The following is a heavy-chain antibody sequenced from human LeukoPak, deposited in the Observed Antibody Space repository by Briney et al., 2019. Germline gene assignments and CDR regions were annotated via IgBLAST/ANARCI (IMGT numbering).Heavy chain of an antibody. V-gene: IGHV3-48*01. D-gene: IGHD6-19*01. CDR1: GFTFSSYN. CDR3: AKDYGREWLVFSPGAFDI. J-gene: IGHJ3*02. CDR2: ISTSSDTT. Sequence: PGGALRLSCAASGFTFSSYNMNWVRQAPGKGLEWLSYISTSSDTTYYADSVKGRFTISRDNSKNTLYLQMNSLRAEDTAVYYCAKDYGREWLVFSPGAFDIWGQGTMVTVSS.